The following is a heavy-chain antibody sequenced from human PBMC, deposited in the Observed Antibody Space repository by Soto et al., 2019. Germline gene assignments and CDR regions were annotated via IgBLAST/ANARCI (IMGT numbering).Heavy chain of an antibody. CDR3: AREASIIIPAVSDF. CDR2: ISKSDYT. V-gene: IGHV3-21*01. D-gene: IGHD2-2*01. CDR1: GFAFNNYG. J-gene: IGHJ4*02. Sequence: GGSLRLSCTVSGFAFNNYGINWVRQAPGKGLEWVSSISKSDYTYYSDSVKGRFAISTDNAKSSVSLQMNTLRVEDTAVYYCAREASIIIPAVSDFWGQGTLVTVSS.